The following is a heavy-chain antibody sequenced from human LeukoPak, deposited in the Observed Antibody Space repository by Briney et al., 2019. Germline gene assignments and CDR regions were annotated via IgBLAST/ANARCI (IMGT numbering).Heavy chain of an antibody. CDR2: MNPNSGNT. CDR1: GYTFTSYD. J-gene: IGHJ4*02. V-gene: IGHV1-8*01. CDR3: AKDLEYCGGDCYSDQFDY. Sequence: GASVKVSCKASGYTFTSYDINWVRQATGQGLEWMGWMNPNSGNTGYAQKFQGRVTMTRNTSISTAYMELSSLRSEDTAVYYCAKDLEYCGGDCYSDQFDYWGQGTLVTVSS. D-gene: IGHD2-21*01.